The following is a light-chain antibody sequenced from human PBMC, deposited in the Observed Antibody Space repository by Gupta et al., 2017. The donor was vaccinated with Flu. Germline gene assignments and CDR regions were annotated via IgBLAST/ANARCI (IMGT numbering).Light chain of an antibody. J-gene: IGLJ1*01. CDR3: QVWDSSSDHFV. V-gene: IGLV3-21*02. CDR1: NLVGKS. CDR2: NDN. Sequence: SYVLTQPPSVSVAPGQTARIACGGNNLVGKSVHWYHQRPGQAPVLVVYNDNDRPSGIPERFSGSNSGNTATLTISRVEAGDEADYYCQVWDSSSDHFVFGTGTQVTVL.